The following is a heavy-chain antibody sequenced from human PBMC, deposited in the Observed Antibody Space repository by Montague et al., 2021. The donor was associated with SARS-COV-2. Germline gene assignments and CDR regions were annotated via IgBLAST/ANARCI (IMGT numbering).Heavy chain of an antibody. CDR3: ARDRYSSSWYGQKYYFDY. J-gene: IGHJ4*02. D-gene: IGHD6-13*01. CDR2: INHSGST. V-gene: IGHV4-34*01. Sequence: SETLSLTCAVYGGSFSGYYWSWIRQPPGKGLEWFGEINHSGSTNYNPSLKSRVTISVDTSKNQFSLKLSSVTAADTAVYYCARDRYSSSWYGQKYYFDYWGQGTLVTVSS. CDR1: GGSFSGYY.